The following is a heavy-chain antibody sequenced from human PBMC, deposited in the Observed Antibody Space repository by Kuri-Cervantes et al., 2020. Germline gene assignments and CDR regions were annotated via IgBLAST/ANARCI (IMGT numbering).Heavy chain of an antibody. J-gene: IGHJ4*02. CDR3: ASTGGDYGGYYFDY. CDR2: IKQDGSEK. CDR1: GFTFSSYW. Sequence: GESLKISCAAFGFTFSSYWMSWVRQAPGKGLEWVANIKQDGSEKYYVDSVKGRFTISRDNAKNSLYLQMNSLRAEDTAVYYCASTGGDYGGYYFDYWGQGTLVTVSS. D-gene: IGHD4-17*01. V-gene: IGHV3-7*01.